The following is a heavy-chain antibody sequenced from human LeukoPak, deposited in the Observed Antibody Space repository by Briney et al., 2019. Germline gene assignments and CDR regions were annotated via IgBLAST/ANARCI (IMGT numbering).Heavy chain of an antibody. CDR2: MNPNSGST. CDR1: GYTFTSYG. D-gene: IGHD5-18*01. V-gene: IGHV1-8*02. Sequence: ASVKVSCKASGYTFTSYGISWVRQAPGQGLEWMGWMNPNSGSTSYAQKFQGRVTMTRDTSTSTVYMELSSLRSEDTAVYYCARGGYSYGYYYYGMDVWGQGTTVTVSS. CDR3: ARGGYSYGYYYYGMDV. J-gene: IGHJ6*02.